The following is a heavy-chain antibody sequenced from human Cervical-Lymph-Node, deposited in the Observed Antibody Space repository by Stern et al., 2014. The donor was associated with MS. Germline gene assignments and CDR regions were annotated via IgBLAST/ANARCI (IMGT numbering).Heavy chain of an antibody. Sequence: VQLEESGAEVKKPGSSVKVSCKASGGSFRNYAISWVRQAPGQGLEWMGGVLPFLGTENYAQQFRGRVTITADKSTSTAYMELRGLRSDDTAVYYCARDRAPVTTNYYYALDVWGQGTTVTVSS. J-gene: IGHJ6*02. CDR2: VLPFLGTE. CDR1: GGSFRNYA. V-gene: IGHV1-69*06. D-gene: IGHD1-1*01. CDR3: ARDRAPVTTNYYYALDV.